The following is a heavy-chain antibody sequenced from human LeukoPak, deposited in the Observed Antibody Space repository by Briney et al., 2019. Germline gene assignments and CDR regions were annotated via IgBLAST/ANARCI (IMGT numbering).Heavy chain of an antibody. CDR1: GYTFTSYG. Sequence: ASVKVSCKASGYTFTSYGISWVRHAPGQGLGWVGWIRAYNGNTNYAQKPQGRVTMTTDTSTSTAYMELRSLRSDDTAVYYCVRDIGSPLWYFDYWGQGTLVTVSS. J-gene: IGHJ4*02. CDR3: VRDIGSPLWYFDY. CDR2: IRAYNGNT. V-gene: IGHV1-18*01. D-gene: IGHD2-15*01.